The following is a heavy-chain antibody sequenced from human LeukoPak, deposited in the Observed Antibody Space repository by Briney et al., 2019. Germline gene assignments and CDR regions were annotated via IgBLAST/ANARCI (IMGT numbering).Heavy chain of an antibody. CDR2: IFYSGST. CDR1: GVSISNYY. V-gene: IGHV4-59*08. D-gene: IGHD3-22*01. J-gene: IGHJ5*02. Sequence: AETLSLTCTVSGVSISNYYWTWIRQPPGKGLEWIGYIFYSGSTNYNPSLKSRVTISVDTSKNQISLKLSSVTAADTAVYYCARQYYYDSSGYWSFDLWGQGTLVTVSS. CDR3: ARQYYYDSSGYWSFDL.